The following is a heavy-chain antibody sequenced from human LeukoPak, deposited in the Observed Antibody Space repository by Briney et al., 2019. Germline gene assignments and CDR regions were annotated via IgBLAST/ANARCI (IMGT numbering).Heavy chain of an antibody. CDR3: TRSGYYNGYDY. D-gene: IGHD2/OR15-2a*01. Sequence: PGGSLRLSCVASGFTFSGHWMHWVRQVPGKGLPAVSRITPDGRATAYADSVKGRFTISRDNAKNTLYLEMNSLTAEDTALYYCTRSGYYNGYDYWGQGTLVTVSS. V-gene: IGHV3-74*03. CDR2: ITPDGRAT. CDR1: GFTFSGHW. J-gene: IGHJ4*02.